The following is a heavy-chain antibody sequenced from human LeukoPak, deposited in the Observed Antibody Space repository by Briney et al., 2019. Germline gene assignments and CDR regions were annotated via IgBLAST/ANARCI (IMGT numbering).Heavy chain of an antibody. D-gene: IGHD6-19*01. J-gene: IGHJ4*02. Sequence: SQTLSLTCAISGDSVSSNSAAWDWIRQSPSRGLEWLGRTYYRSKWYNDYAVSVKGRITVNPDTSKYQFSLQLNSVTPEDTAVYCCARSDSGWIDFWGQGTLVTVSS. CDR1: GDSVSSNSAA. CDR2: TYYRSKWYN. CDR3: ARSDSGWIDF. V-gene: IGHV6-1*01.